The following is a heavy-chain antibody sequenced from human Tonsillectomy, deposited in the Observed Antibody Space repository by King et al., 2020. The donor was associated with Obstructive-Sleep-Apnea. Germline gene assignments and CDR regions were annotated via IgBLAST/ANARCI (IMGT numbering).Heavy chain of an antibody. J-gene: IGHJ6*02. D-gene: IGHD1-26*01. CDR1: GYTFTDYY. V-gene: IGHV1-2*02. Sequence: VQLVESGAEVKKPGASVKVSCKASGYTFTDYYMHWVRQATGQGLEWIGGINPNSGGTHYAQKFQGRVTMTRDTSISTAFMDLSRLRSDDTAVYYWAREDSGRYYEYGLDVWGQGTTVTVSS. CDR2: INPNSGGT. CDR3: AREDSGRYYEYGLDV.